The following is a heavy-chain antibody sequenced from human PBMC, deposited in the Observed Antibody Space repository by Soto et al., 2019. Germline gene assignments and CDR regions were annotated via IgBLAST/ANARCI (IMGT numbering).Heavy chain of an antibody. V-gene: IGHV1-69*12. D-gene: IGHD6-13*01. Sequence: QVQLVQSGAEVKKPGSSVKVSCKASGGTFSSYAISWVRQAPGQGLEWMGGIIPIFGTANYAQKFQGRVTITAGESTSTACMELSSVRSEDTAVYYCAGGGMAAAGKPGWFDPWGQGTLVTVSS. CDR2: IIPIFGTA. CDR1: GGTFSSYA. CDR3: AGGGMAAAGKPGWFDP. J-gene: IGHJ5*02.